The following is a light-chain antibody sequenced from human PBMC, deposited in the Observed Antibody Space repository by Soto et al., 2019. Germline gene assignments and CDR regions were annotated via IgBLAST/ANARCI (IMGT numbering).Light chain of an antibody. Sequence: EIVLTQSPGTLSVSPGERVTLSCRASQNVSSGYLAWYQQKPGQAPRLLIYGASTRAAGIPDRFSGNGSGTDFALTLSRLEPEDFAVYYCQVFDGSIWTFGQGTKVDIK. CDR2: GAS. V-gene: IGKV3-20*01. CDR3: QVFDGSIWT. J-gene: IGKJ1*01. CDR1: QNVSSGY.